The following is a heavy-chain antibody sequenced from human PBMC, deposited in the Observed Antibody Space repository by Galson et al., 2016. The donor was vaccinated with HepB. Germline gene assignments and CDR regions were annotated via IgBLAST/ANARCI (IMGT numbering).Heavy chain of an antibody. CDR1: SASISGTEYY. CDR2: IYYTENT. D-gene: IGHD6-19*01. V-gene: IGHV4-39*01. Sequence: SETLSLTCSVSSASISGTEYYWGWIRQPPGRGLEWIGSIYYTENTYYNPSLESRVTISVDMSKNQFSLRLNSVTAADTGVYYCATGIVVAGKYYYYMDVWGKGTTVTVSS. J-gene: IGHJ6*03. CDR3: ATGIVVAGKYYYYMDV.